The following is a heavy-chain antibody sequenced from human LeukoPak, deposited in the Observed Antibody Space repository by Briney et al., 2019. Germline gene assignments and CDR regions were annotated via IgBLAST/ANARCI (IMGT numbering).Heavy chain of an antibody. V-gene: IGHV5-51*01. CDR2: INSGDSET. CDR1: GGSFSNYC. J-gene: IGHJ4*02. D-gene: IGHD2-2*01. CDR3: ERPWYSSRYDDD. Sequence: GESLKISCKGSGGSFSNYCIGRGGQMPGKGLERMVIINSGDSETKYSPSFQGQVTISADKSISTAYLQWSSLKASDTAMYYCERPWYSSRYDDDWGQGTLVTVSS.